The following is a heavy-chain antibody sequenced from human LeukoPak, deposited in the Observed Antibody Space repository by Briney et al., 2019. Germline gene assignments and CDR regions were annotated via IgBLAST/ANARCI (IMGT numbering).Heavy chain of an antibody. J-gene: IGHJ3*02. V-gene: IGHV3-48*03. CDR3: ARGYYYDPDAFDI. Sequence: PGGSLRLSCAASGFTFRSYEMNWVRQAPGKGLEWVSYISSSGSTMYYADSVKGRFTISRENGKNSLYMQMNSLRAEDAAVYYCARGYYYDPDAFDIWGQGTMVTVSS. CDR2: ISSSGSTM. CDR1: GFTFRSYE. D-gene: IGHD3-22*01.